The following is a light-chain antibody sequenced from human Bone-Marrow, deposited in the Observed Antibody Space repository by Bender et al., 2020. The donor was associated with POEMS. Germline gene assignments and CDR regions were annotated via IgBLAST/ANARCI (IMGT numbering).Light chain of an antibody. J-gene: IGLJ2*01. CDR1: SSDVGFYNY. CDR2: DVT. V-gene: IGLV2-14*01. Sequence: QSVLTQPPSVSAAPGQKVTISCTGTSSDVGFYNYVSWYQHHTGKAPKLIIYDVTDRPSGVSDRFSASKSDNTASLTISGLQAEDEADYYCSSYSTTSNVLFGGGTKVTVL. CDR3: SSYSTTSNVL.